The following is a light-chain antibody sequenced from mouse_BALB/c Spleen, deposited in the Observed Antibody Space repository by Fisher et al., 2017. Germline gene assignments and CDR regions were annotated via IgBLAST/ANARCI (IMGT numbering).Light chain of an antibody. CDR3: QNGHSFPLT. CDR2: YAS. Sequence: DIVLTQTTATLSVTPGDSVSLSCRASQSISDYLHWYQQKSHESPRLLIKYASQSISGIPSRFSGSGSGSDFTLSINSVEPEDVGVYYCQNGHSFPLTFGAGTKLELK. J-gene: IGKJ5*01. CDR1: QSISDY. V-gene: IGKV5-39*01.